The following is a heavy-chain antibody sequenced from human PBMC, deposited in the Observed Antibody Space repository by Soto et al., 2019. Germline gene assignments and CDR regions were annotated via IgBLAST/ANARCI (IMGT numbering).Heavy chain of an antibody. D-gene: IGHD6-13*01. CDR1: GFTFSSYG. Sequence: QVQLVESGGGVVQPGRSLRLSCAASGFTFSSYGMHWVRQAPGKGLEWVAVIWYDGSNKYYADSVKGRFTISRDNSKNTLYLQMNSLRAEDTAVYYCARERLNWGIAGGRDAFDIWGQGTMVTVSS. J-gene: IGHJ3*02. V-gene: IGHV3-33*01. CDR2: IWYDGSNK. CDR3: ARERLNWGIAGGRDAFDI.